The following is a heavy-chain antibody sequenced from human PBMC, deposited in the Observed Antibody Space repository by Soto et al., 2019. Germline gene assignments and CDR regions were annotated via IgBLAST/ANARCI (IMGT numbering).Heavy chain of an antibody. Sequence: QVQLQQWGAGLLKPSETLSLTCAVYGGSFSGYYWSWIRQPPGKGLEWTGEINHSGSTNYNPSLKSRVTISVDTSKNQFSLKLSSVTAADTAVYYCARVHGSGGESDYWGQGTLVTVSS. D-gene: IGHD3-10*01. CDR2: INHSGST. CDR3: ARVHGSGGESDY. CDR1: GGSFSGYY. V-gene: IGHV4-34*01. J-gene: IGHJ4*02.